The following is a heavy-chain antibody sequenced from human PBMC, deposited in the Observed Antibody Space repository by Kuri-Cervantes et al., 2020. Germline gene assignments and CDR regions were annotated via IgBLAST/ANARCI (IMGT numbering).Heavy chain of an antibody. CDR1: GFTFSSYA. D-gene: IGHD3-9*01. V-gene: IGHV3-30-3*01. CDR3: ARGGLTGARTYYFDY. CDR2: ISYDGSNK. J-gene: IGHJ4*02. Sequence: GESLKISCAASGFTFSSYAMHWVRQAPGKGLEWVAVISYDGSNKYYADSVKGRFTISRDNSKNTLYLQMNSLRAEDTAVYYCARGGLTGARTYYFDYWGQGTLVTVSS.